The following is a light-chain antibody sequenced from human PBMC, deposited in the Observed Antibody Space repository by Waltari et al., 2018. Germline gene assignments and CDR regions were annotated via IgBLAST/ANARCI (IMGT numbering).Light chain of an antibody. CDR2: AAS. CDR3: QHYVTLPAT. V-gene: IGKV3-20*01. Sequence: EIGFTQYPATLSLSPGARATLSCRASQTVSRALAWYQQNPDQAPRLLIYAASSRATGIPDRFSGGGSGTDFSLTISRLEPEDFAVYYCQHYVTLPATFGQGTKVAF. J-gene: IGKJ1*01. CDR1: QTVSRA.